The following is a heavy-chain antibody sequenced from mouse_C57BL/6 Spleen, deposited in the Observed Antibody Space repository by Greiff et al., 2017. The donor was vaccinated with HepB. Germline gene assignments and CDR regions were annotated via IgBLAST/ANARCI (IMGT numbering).Heavy chain of an antibody. J-gene: IGHJ1*03. CDR1: GFTFTDYY. V-gene: IGHV7-3*01. CDR2: IRNKANGYTT. CDR3: ARYEYYGSSPLYWYFDV. Sequence: EVQLMESGGGLVQPGGSLSLSCAASGFTFTDYYMSWVRQPPGKALEWLGFIRNKANGYTTEYSASVKGRFTISRDNSQSILYLQMNALRAEDSATYYCARYEYYGSSPLYWYFDVWGTGTTVTVSS. D-gene: IGHD1-1*01.